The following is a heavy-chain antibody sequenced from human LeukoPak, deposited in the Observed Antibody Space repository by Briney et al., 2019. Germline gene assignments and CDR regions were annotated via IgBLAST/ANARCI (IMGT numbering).Heavy chain of an antibody. CDR1: GYGLTTYY. CDR2: INPSGGST. D-gene: IGHD5/OR15-5a*01. CDR3: ARGAPSTRIGSGRFDY. J-gene: IGHJ4*02. Sequence: VKVSCKAFGYGLTTYYVHWVRQAPGHGLGWVGGINPSGGSTRYAEKFQGRITVTRDTYTNTVYKDLSSLRSEDTAAYYCARGAPSTRIGSGRFDYWGQGSLLTVAS. V-gene: IGHV1-46*01.